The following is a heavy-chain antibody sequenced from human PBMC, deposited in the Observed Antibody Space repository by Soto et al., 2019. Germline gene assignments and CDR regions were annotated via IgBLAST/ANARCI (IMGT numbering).Heavy chain of an antibody. J-gene: IGHJ3*01. CDR3: ARDGCSGGSYYSLSGIVV. Sequence: ASVRVSCKASGYTFTGYYMHLVRQALGQGLEWMGSINPNSGGTNYAQKFQGSVTMTRDTSISTAYLELSRLRSDDTAVYYCARDGCSGGSYYSLSGIVVWG. CDR2: INPNSGGT. CDR1: GYTFTGYY. V-gene: IGHV1-2*02. D-gene: IGHD2-15*01.